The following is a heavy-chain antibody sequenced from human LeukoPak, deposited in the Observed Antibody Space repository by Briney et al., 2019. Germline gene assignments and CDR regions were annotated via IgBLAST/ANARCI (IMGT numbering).Heavy chain of an antibody. CDR3: AREGAMVRGVIDY. V-gene: IGHV4-30-2*06. Sequence: SQTLSLTCAVSGGSISSGGYSWSWIRQSPGKGLEWIGYIYHSGSTYYNPSLKSRVTISVDRSKNQFSLKLSSVTAADTAVYYCAREGAMVRGVIDYWGQGTLVTVSS. CDR1: GGSISSGGYS. J-gene: IGHJ4*02. CDR2: IYHSGST. D-gene: IGHD3-10*01.